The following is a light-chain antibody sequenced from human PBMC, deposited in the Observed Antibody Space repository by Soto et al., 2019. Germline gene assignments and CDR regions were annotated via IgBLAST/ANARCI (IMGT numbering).Light chain of an antibody. V-gene: IGKV3-11*01. CDR2: DAY. CDR1: QSFRGL. CDR3: QQRNMWPIT. Sequence: EFVLTQSPVTLSLSPGERATLSCRASQSFRGLLAWYQQKPGQAPRLLIYDAYNRATGIPPRFSGSGSGTDFTLTISSLEPEDSAVYYCQQRNMWPITFGQGTRLEIK. J-gene: IGKJ5*01.